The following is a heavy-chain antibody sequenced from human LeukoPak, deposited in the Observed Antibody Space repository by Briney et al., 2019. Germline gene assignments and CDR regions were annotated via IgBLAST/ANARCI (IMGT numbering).Heavy chain of an antibody. J-gene: IGHJ5*02. CDR1: SESLSGYF. D-gene: IGHD5-18*01. CDR3: AKGAGGFSYYNWFDP. V-gene: IGHV4-34*01. Sequence: SETLSLTCAIYSESLSGYFWSWIRQPPGKGLEWIGEINYSGSTNYNPSLESRVTISVDTSKDQFSLKLASVTAADTAIHYCAKGAGGFSYYNWFDPWGQGTLVTVSS. CDR2: INYSGST.